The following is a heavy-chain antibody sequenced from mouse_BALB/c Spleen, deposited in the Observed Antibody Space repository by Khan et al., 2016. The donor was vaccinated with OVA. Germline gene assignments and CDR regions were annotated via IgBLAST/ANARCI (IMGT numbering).Heavy chain of an antibody. CDR1: GFTFSNFG. V-gene: IGHV5-17*02. CDR2: ISSGSSTI. Sequence: EVMLVESGGGLVQPGGSRKLSCAASGFTFSNFGMHWVRQAPEKGLEWVAYISSGSSTIYYADTMKGRFTISRDNPKNTLFLQRTSLRSEETAMYYCARGDYWGQGTSVTVSS. J-gene: IGHJ4*01. CDR3: ARGDY.